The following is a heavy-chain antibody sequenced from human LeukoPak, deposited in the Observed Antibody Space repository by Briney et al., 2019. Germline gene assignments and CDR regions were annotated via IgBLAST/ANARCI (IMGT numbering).Heavy chain of an antibody. CDR1: GFSLSTSGMR. D-gene: IGHD3-10*01. CDR3: ARMMMVRGVGDWFDP. V-gene: IGHV2-70*04. J-gene: IGHJ5*02. CDR2: IDWDDDK. Sequence: SGPTLVNPTQTLTLTCTFPGFSLSTSGMRVSWIRQPPGKALEWLARIDWDDDKFYSTSLKTRLTISKDTSKNQVVLTMTNMDPVDTATYYCARMMMVRGVGDWFDPWGQGTLVTVSS.